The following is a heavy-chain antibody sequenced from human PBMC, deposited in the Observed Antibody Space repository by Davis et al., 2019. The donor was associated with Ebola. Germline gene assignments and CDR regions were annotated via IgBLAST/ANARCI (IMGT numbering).Heavy chain of an antibody. CDR2: IKSKADGGTT. J-gene: IGHJ4*02. CDR3: TTGPQ. Sequence: PGGSLRLSCATSGFTFTNAWMSWVRQAPGKGLEWVGRIKSKADGGTTDYAAPVKGRFSISRDDSKNTLYLQMNSLKIEDTGVYHCTTGPQWGQGTLVTVSS. V-gene: IGHV3-15*01. CDR1: GFTFTNAW.